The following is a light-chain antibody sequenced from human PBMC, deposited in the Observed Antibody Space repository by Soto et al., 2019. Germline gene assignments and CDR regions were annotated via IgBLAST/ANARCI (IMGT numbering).Light chain of an antibody. CDR2: GSS. CDR1: QSVSSNY. V-gene: IGKV3-20*01. CDR3: QQYGSPSIT. J-gene: IGKJ5*01. Sequence: MVLTQSPGTLSLSPGERATLSCRASQSVSSNYLAWYQQKRGQAPMLLLYGSSSRATAIPDRFSGSGSGTYFTLTISSLEPEDFAVYYCQQYGSPSITVGQGPRLQIK.